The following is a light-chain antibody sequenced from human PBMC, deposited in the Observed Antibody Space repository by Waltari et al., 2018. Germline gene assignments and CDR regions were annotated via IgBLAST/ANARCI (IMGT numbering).Light chain of an antibody. CDR2: EVF. Sequence: QSALTQPASVSGTPGQSLTISCTGTTSDVGNYDLVSWYQQHPGQAPKLLICEVFKRPSGVARRFSGSKAGNTASLTISGLQAEDEADYYCCSYAGRGTYVFGSGTKVTVL. CDR3: CSYAGRGTYV. CDR1: TSDVGNYDL. V-gene: IGLV2-23*02. J-gene: IGLJ1*01.